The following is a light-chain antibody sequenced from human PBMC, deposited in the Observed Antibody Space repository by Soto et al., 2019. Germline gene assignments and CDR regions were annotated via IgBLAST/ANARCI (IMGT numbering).Light chain of an antibody. CDR2: EVS. CDR3: SSYTSSRTLLYV. J-gene: IGLJ1*01. V-gene: IGLV2-14*01. Sequence: QSALTQPASVSGSPGQSITISCTGTSSDVGRYNYVSWYQQHPGKAPKLMIYEVSNRPSGVSNRFSGSKSGNTASLTISGLQAEDEADYYCSSYTSSRTLLYVFGTGTKLTVL. CDR1: SSDVGRYNY.